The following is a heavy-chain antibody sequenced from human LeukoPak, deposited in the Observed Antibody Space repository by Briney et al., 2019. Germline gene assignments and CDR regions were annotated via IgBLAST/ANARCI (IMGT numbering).Heavy chain of an antibody. Sequence: ASVKVSCKASGYTFTSYYMHWVRQAPGQGLEWMGIINPSGGSTSYAQKFQGRVTMTRDMSTSTVYMELSSLRSEDTAVYYCARADRLLWFGEFHSPNYFDYWGQGTPVTVSS. D-gene: IGHD3-10*01. V-gene: IGHV1-46*01. CDR2: INPSGGST. J-gene: IGHJ4*02. CDR3: ARADRLLWFGEFHSPNYFDY. CDR1: GYTFTSYY.